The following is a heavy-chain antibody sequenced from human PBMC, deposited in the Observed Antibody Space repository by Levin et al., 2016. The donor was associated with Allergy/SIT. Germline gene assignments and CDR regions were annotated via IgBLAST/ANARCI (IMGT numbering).Heavy chain of an antibody. CDR3: ARVGRVAVSRSWFDP. J-gene: IGHJ5*02. V-gene: IGHV1-46*01. Sequence: WVRQAPGQGLEWMGIINPSGGSTSYAQKFQGRVTMTRDTSTSTVYMELSSLRSEDTAVYYCARVGRVAVSRSWFDPWGQGTLVTVSS. D-gene: IGHD6-19*01. CDR2: INPSGGST.